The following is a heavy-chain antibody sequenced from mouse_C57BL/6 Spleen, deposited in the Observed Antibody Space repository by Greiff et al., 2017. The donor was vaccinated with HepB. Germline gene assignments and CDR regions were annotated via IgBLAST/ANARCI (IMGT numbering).Heavy chain of an antibody. CDR1: GYTFTSYW. Sequence: QVQLKQPGAELVKPGASVKLSCKASGYTFTSYWMQWVKQRPGQGLEWIGEIDPSDSYTNYNQKFKGKATLTVDTSSSTAYMQLSSLTSEDSAVYYCARCSSYGYFDVWGTGTTVTVSS. V-gene: IGHV1-50*01. D-gene: IGHD1-1*01. CDR3: ARCSSYGYFDV. J-gene: IGHJ1*03. CDR2: IDPSDSYT.